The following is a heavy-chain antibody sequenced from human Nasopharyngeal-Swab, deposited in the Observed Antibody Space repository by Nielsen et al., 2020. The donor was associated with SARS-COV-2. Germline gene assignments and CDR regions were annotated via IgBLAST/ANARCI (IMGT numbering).Heavy chain of an antibody. D-gene: IGHD6-19*01. V-gene: IGHV3-7*01. Sequence: GGSLRLSCAASGFTFSDYWMSWVRQAPGRGLEWLAHTKEDGTVTHYVDSVKGRFTISRDNAKNSLYLQMNSLRAEDTAVYYCAREVTGYSSGWYYFDYWGQGTLVTVSS. J-gene: IGHJ4*02. CDR3: AREVTGYSSGWYYFDY. CDR2: TKEDGTVT. CDR1: GFTFSDYW.